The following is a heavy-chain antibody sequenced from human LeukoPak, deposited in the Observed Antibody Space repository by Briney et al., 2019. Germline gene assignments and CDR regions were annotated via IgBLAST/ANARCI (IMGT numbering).Heavy chain of an antibody. CDR3: VKGPDYYGSGSYLWYMDV. J-gene: IGHJ6*03. D-gene: IGHD3-10*01. Sequence: PGGSLRLSCAASGFTFSDYYMSWIRQAPGKGLEWVAFIRYDGNNKYYADSVKGRFTVSRDNSKNTMYLQMNSLRAEDTAVYYCVKGPDYYGSGSYLWYMDVWGKGTTVIISS. CDR2: IRYDGNNK. CDR1: GFTFSDYY. V-gene: IGHV3-30*02.